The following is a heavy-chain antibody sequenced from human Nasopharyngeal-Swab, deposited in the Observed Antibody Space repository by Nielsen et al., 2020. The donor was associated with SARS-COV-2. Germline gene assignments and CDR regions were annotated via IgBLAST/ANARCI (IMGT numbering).Heavy chain of an antibody. D-gene: IGHD4-23*01. V-gene: IGHV3-48*03. CDR3: TRDIGGKYGY. CDR2: MRNSGGST. Sequence: GESLKISCAASGFTFSNYNMNWVRQAPGKGLEWVACMRNSGGSTYYAASVKGRFTISRDNARNTLYLQMNSLRGEDTAVYYCTRDIGGKYGYWGQGTLVTVSS. CDR1: GFTFSNYN. J-gene: IGHJ4*02.